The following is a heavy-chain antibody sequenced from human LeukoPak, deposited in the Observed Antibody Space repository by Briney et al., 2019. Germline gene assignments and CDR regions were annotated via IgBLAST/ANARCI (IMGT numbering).Heavy chain of an antibody. D-gene: IGHD3-3*01. CDR2: ISSSGGTI. Sequence: GGSLRLSCAASGFTFSSYEMNWVRQAPGKGLEWASYISSSGGTIYYTDSVKGRFTISRDNAKNSLYLQMNSLRAEDTAVYYCARPPSITNPYYGMDVWGQGTTVTVSS. CDR1: GFTFSSYE. CDR3: ARPPSITNPYYGMDV. J-gene: IGHJ6*02. V-gene: IGHV3-48*03.